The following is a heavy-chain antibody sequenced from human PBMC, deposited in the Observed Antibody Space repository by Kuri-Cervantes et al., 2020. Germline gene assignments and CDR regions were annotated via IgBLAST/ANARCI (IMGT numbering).Heavy chain of an antibody. J-gene: IGHJ3*02. CDR1: GFTFSSYS. CDR2: ISSSSSTI. D-gene: IGHD1-26*01. V-gene: IGHV3-48*01. Sequence: GESLKISCAASGFTFSSYSMNWVRQAPGKGLEWVSYISSSSSTIYYADSVKGRFTISRDNAKNSLYLQMNSLRAEDTAVYYCARVKLVVGGSHVGNAFDIWGQRTMVTVSS. CDR3: ARVKLVVGGSHVGNAFDI.